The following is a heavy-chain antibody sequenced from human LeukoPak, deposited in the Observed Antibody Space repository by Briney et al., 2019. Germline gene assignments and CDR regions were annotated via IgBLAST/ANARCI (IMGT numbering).Heavy chain of an antibody. Sequence: GGSLRLSCAASGFTFSSYSMNWVRQAPGKGLEWVSSISSSSSYIYYADSVKGRFTISRDNAKNSLYLQMNSLRDEDTAVYYCASLVDTAMVYAPGYWGQGTLVTVSS. D-gene: IGHD5-18*01. J-gene: IGHJ4*02. V-gene: IGHV3-21*01. CDR1: GFTFSSYS. CDR2: ISSSSSYI. CDR3: ASLVDTAMVYAPGY.